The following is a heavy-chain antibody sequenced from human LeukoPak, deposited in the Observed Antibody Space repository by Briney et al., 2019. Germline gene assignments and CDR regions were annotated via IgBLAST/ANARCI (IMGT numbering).Heavy chain of an antibody. D-gene: IGHD1-26*01. CDR2: INQDGSEK. CDR3: ASPGPMGYYYYYIDV. CDR1: RFTFSNYW. V-gene: IGHV3-7*01. J-gene: IGHJ6*03. Sequence: GGSLRLSCAASRFTFSNYWMSWVRQAPGKGLEWVADINQDGSEKNYVDSVKGRFTISRDNVKNSLYLQMNSLTEEDTAVYYCASPGPMGYYYYYIDVWGKGTTVTVSS.